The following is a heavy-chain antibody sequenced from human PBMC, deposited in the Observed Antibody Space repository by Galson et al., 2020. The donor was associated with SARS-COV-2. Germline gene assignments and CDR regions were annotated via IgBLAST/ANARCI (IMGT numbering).Heavy chain of an antibody. CDR2: INHSGST. J-gene: IGHJ4*02. D-gene: IGHD3-22*01. CDR1: GGSFSGYY. Sequence: SETLSLTCAVYGGSFSGYYRSWIRQPPGKGLEWIGEINHSGSTNYNPSLKSRVTISVDTSKNQFSLKLSSATAADTAVYYCARGREDSSGYYSAYFDYWGQGTLVTVSS. V-gene: IGHV4-34*01. CDR3: ARGREDSSGYYSAYFDY.